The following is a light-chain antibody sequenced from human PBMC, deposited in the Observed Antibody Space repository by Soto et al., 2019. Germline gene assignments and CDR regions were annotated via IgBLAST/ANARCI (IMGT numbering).Light chain of an antibody. CDR3: QQYGNSPYT. Sequence: ETVLTQSPGTLYLSPEARATLSCRASQTIIGNYLSWYWQRPGQAPRLLIYGASSTATGIPDRFSGSGSGTDFTLTINRLEPEEFAVYFCQQYGNSPYTFGPGTKVEIK. CDR1: QTIIGNY. CDR2: GAS. V-gene: IGKV3-20*01. J-gene: IGKJ2*01.